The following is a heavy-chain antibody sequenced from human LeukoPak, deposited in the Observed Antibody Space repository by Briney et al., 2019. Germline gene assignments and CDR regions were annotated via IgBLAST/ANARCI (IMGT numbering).Heavy chain of an antibody. V-gene: IGHV1-69*04. Sequence: SVKVSCKASGGTFSSYAISWVRQAPGQGLEWMGRIIPILGIANYAQKFQGRVTITADKSTSTAYMELSSLRSEDTAVYYCARALYYYDSSGYEPQIDYWGQGTLVTVSS. CDR1: GGTFSSYA. CDR2: IIPILGIA. CDR3: ARALYYYDSSGYEPQIDY. D-gene: IGHD3-22*01. J-gene: IGHJ4*02.